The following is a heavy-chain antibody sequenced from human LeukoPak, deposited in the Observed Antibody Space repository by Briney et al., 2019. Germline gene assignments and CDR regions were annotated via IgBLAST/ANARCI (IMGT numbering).Heavy chain of an antibody. J-gene: IGHJ4*02. Sequence: GASVKVSCKASGGTFSSYAISWVRQAPGQGLEWMGGIIPIFGTANYAQKFQGRVTITADESTSTAYMELSSLRSEDTAVYYCARDPLSRGSGSYSIDDYWGQGTLVTVSS. CDR2: IIPIFGTA. D-gene: IGHD3-10*01. CDR3: ARDPLSRGSGSYSIDDY. V-gene: IGHV1-69*13. CDR1: GGTFSSYA.